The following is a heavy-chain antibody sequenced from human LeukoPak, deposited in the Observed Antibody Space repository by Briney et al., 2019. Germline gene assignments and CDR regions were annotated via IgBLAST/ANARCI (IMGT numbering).Heavy chain of an antibody. V-gene: IGHV1-2*06. CDR2: INPNSGGT. CDR1: GYTFTGYY. J-gene: IGHJ4*02. Sequence: ASVRVSCKASGYTFTGYYMHWVRQAPGQGLEWMGRINPNSGGTNYAQKFQGRATMTGDTSISTAYMELSRLRSDDTAVYYCAVQYYDILTGYLAPNFDYWGQGTLVTVSS. CDR3: AVQYYDILTGYLAPNFDY. D-gene: IGHD3-9*01.